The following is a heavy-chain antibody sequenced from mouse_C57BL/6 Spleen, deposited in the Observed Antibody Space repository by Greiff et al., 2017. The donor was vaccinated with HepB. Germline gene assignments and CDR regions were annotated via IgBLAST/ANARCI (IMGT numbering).Heavy chain of an antibody. V-gene: IGHV14-4*01. J-gene: IGHJ3*01. CDR2: IDPENGDT. CDR3: TIDSSGYREFAY. CDR1: GFNIKDDY. D-gene: IGHD3-2*02. Sequence: EVMLVESGAELVRPGASVKLSCTASGFNIKDDYMHWVKQRPEQGLEWIGWIDPENGDTEYASKFQGKATITADTSSNTAYLQLSSLTSEDTAVYYCTIDSSGYREFAYWGQGTLVTVSA.